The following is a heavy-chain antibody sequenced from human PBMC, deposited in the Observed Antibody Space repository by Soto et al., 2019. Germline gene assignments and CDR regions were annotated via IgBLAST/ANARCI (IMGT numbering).Heavy chain of an antibody. CDR2: INLSGST. D-gene: IGHD6-13*01. Sequence: PSETLSLTCAVYGGSFSSSYWSWIRQPPGKGLEWIGEINLSGSTNYNPSLKSRVTISVDTSKNQFSLKLISVTAADTALYYCARGTVGADGTRGPFDPWGQGTRVTVSS. V-gene: IGHV4-34*01. CDR1: GGSFSSSY. CDR3: ARGTVGADGTRGPFDP. J-gene: IGHJ5*02.